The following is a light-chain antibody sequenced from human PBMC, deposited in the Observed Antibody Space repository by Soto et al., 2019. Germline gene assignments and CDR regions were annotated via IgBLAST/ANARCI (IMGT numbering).Light chain of an antibody. V-gene: IGKV1-5*03. CDR1: QSISSW. CDR2: KAS. J-gene: IGKJ1*01. CDR3: QQYSTYSWT. Sequence: DIQMTQSPSTLSASVGDRVTITCRASQSISSWLAWYQQKPGKAPKLLIYKASNLESGVPSRFSGSGSGTEFPLTVSCLQPDDFATSYCQQYSTYSWTLGQGTQVEIK.